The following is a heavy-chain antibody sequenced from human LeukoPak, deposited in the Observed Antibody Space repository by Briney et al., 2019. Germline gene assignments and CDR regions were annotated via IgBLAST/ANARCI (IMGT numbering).Heavy chain of an antibody. D-gene: IGHD6-19*01. CDR3: ARDKSSGWFN. CDR2: ISYDGSNK. V-gene: IGHV3-30*09. J-gene: IGHJ4*02. CDR1: GFTFSSYA. Sequence: GGSQRLSCAASGFTFSSYAMHWVRQAPGKGLEWVAVISYDGSNKYYADSVKGRFAISRDNSKNTLYLQMNSLRAEDTAVYYCARDKSSGWFNWGQGTLVTVSS.